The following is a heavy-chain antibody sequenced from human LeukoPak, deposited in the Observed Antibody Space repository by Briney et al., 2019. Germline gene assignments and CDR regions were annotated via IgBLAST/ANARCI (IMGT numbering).Heavy chain of an antibody. CDR3: ARIYDNSFDP. CDR2: IYPGDSDT. V-gene: IGHV5-51*01. CDR1: GYSLTSYW. Sequence: GGSLKISCKGSGYSLTSYWIGGVRQMPGKGLEWVGIIYPGDSDTRYSPSFQGQVTISADTSISTAYLQWSSLKASDTAMYYCARIYDNSFDPWGQGTLVTVSS. J-gene: IGHJ5*02. D-gene: IGHD5/OR15-5a*01.